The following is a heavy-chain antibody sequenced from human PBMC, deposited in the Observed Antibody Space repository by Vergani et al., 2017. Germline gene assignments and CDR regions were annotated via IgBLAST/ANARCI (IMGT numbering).Heavy chain of an antibody. CDR2: ISYDGNKK. CDR3: ARDLLTRVTTLDYYYMVV. V-gene: IGHV3-30*03. D-gene: IGHD1-1*01. CDR1: GFPFSDYG. Sequence: QVQLVESGGGEVQPGRSLRLSCSAAGFPFSDYGVHWVRQAPGKGLEWVSVISYDGNKKNYADSVKGRFTISRDNSKNTLYLEMNALRAEDTAVYYCARDLLTRVTTLDYYYMVVWGKGATVTVSS. J-gene: IGHJ6*03.